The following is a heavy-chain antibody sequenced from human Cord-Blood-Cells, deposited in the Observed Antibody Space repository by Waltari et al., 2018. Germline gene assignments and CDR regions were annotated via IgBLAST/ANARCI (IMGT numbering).Heavy chain of an antibody. CDR1: GGSIRSHY. D-gene: IGHD3-3*01. V-gene: IGHV4-59*11. CDR2: IYYSGST. Sequence: QVQLQESGPGLVKPSETLSLTCTVSGGSIRSHYWIWIRQPPWKGLEWIGYIYYSGSTNYNPSLKSRVTISVDTSKNQFSLKLSSVTAADTAVYYCARSSPTKGSGYYTGDYWGQGTLVTVSS. CDR3: ARSSPTKGSGYYTGDY. J-gene: IGHJ4*02.